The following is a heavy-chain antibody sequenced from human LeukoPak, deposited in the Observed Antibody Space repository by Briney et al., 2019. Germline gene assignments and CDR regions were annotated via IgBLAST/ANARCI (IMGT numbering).Heavy chain of an antibody. CDR3: ARAYSSSWYFNWFDP. V-gene: IGHV4-61*02. D-gene: IGHD6-13*01. CDR1: GGSISSGSYY. J-gene: IGHJ5*02. Sequence: SETLSLTCTVSGGSISSGSYYWSWLRQPAGKGLEWIGRIYTSRSTNYNPSLKSRFTISVDTSKNQFSLKLSSGTAAAPAVYYCARAYSSSWYFNWFDPWGQGTLVTVSS. CDR2: IYTSRST.